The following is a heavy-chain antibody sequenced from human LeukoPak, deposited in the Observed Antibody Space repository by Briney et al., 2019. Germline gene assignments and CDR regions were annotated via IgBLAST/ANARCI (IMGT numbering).Heavy chain of an antibody. Sequence: GGSLRLSCAASGFTFSDYYLSWVRQAPGKGLEWVSFISPSSSYTNYADSVKGRFTISRDNAKNSLYLQMSSLRAEDTAVYYCARLWGGSSGYYFWGQGTLVTVSS. V-gene: IGHV3-11*03. CDR3: ARLWGGSSGYYF. CDR2: ISPSSSYT. D-gene: IGHD3-22*01. CDR1: GFTFSDYY. J-gene: IGHJ4*02.